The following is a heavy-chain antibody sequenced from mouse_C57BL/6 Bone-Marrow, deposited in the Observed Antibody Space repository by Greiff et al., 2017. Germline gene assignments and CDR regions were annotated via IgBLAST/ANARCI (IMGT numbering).Heavy chain of an antibody. Sequence: QVQLQQPGAELVMPGASVKLSCKASGYTFTSYWTHWVKQRPGQGLEWIGEIDPSDSYTNYNQKFKGKATLTVDKSSSTAYMQLSSLTSEDSAVYFCAREKDYYYGRRGYWGQGTTLTVSS. D-gene: IGHD1-1*01. CDR1: GYTFTSYW. V-gene: IGHV1-69*01. CDR2: IDPSDSYT. CDR3: AREKDYYYGRRGY. J-gene: IGHJ2*01.